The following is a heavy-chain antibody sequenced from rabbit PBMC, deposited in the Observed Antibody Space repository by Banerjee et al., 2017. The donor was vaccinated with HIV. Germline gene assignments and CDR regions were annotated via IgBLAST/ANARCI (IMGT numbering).Heavy chain of an antibody. J-gene: IGHJ3*01. Sequence: QEQLVESGGGLVQPEGSLTLTCTASGFSFSSSYWIYWVRQAPGKGLELIACIYTSSGSTWSASWVNGRFTISKTSSTVDLKMTSLTAADTATYFCARGAGSGVYIDFFGLWGQGTLVTVS. CDR1: GFSFSSSYW. CDR3: ARGAGSGVYIDFFGL. D-gene: IGHD8-1*01. V-gene: IGHV1S45*01. CDR2: IYTSSGST.